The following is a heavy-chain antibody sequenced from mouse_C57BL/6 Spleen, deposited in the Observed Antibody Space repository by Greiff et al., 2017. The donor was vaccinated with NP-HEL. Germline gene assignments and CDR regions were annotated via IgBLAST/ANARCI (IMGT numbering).Heavy chain of an antibody. Sequence: VHLVESGAELVKPGASVKISCKASGYAFSSYWMNWVKQRPGKGLEWIGQIYPGDGDTNYNGKFKGKATLTADKSSSTAYMQLSSLTSEDSAVYFCALYYYGSSYRYFDVWGTGTTVTVSS. CDR2: IYPGDGDT. CDR1: GYAFSSYW. J-gene: IGHJ1*03. D-gene: IGHD1-1*01. V-gene: IGHV1-80*01. CDR3: ALYYYGSSYRYFDV.